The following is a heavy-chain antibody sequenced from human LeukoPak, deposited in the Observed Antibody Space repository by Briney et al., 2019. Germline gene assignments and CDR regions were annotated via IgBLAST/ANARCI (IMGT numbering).Heavy chain of an antibody. Sequence: ASVKVSCKASGGTFSSYAISWVRQAPGQGLEWMGRIIPILGIANYAQKFQGRVTITADKSTSTAYMELSSLRSEDTAVYYCATRYYGGNSEDGIGDAFDIWGQGTMVTVSS. CDR3: ATRYYGGNSEDGIGDAFDI. V-gene: IGHV1-69*04. D-gene: IGHD4-23*01. CDR1: GGTFSSYA. J-gene: IGHJ3*02. CDR2: IIPILGIA.